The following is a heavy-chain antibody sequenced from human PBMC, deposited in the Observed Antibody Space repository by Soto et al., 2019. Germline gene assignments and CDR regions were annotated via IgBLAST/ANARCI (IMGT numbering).Heavy chain of an antibody. D-gene: IGHD3-3*01. CDR2: IWYDGSNK. CDR1: GFTFSSYG. J-gene: IGHJ4*02. Sequence: GGSLRLSCAASGFTFSSYGMHWVRQAPGKGLEWVAVIWYDGSNKYYADSVKGRFTISRDNSKNTLYLQMNSLRAEDTAVYYCARVGGAEEYNYDFWSGYFGTPEVAAFFDYWGQGTLVTVSS. CDR3: ARVGGAEEYNYDFWSGYFGTPEVAAFFDY. V-gene: IGHV3-33*01.